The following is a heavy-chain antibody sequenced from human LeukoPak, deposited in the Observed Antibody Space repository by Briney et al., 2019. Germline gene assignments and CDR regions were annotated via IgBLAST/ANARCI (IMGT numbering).Heavy chain of an antibody. CDR3: ARGRPPRSSSSWHGGFDY. J-gene: IGHJ4*02. CDR2: IWYDGSNK. CDR1: GFTFSSYG. Sequence: GGSLRLSCAASGFTFSSYGMHWVRQAPGMGLEWVAVIWYDGSNKYYADSVKGRFTISRDNSKNTLYLQMNSLRAEDTAVYYCARGRPPRSSSSWHGGFDYWGQGTLVTVSS. V-gene: IGHV3-33*01. D-gene: IGHD6-13*01.